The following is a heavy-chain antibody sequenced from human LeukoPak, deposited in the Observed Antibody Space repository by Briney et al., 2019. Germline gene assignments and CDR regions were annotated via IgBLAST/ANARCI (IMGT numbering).Heavy chain of an antibody. Sequence: SETLSLTCTVSGGSISSYYWSWIRQSPGRGLEWIGYMYYIGTTNYNPSLNSRVTISGDTSKNQFSLNLSSVTAADTAVYYCAGHTPPNTVFYIDVWGKGTPVTVSS. D-gene: IGHD4-11*01. CDR1: GGSISSYY. J-gene: IGHJ6*03. CDR3: AGHTPPNTVFYIDV. CDR2: MYYIGTT. V-gene: IGHV4-59*01.